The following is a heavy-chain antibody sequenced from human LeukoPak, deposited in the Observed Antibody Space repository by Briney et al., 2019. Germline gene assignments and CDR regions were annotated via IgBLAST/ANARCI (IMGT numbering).Heavy chain of an antibody. Sequence: GGSLRLSCAASGFTFSSYAMHWVRQAPGKGLEWVAVISYDGSNKYYADSVKGRFTISRDNSKNMLYLQMNSLRAEDTAVYYCARDRGYSSSWPLDYWGQGTLVTVSS. D-gene: IGHD6-13*01. V-gene: IGHV3-30*04. CDR1: GFTFSSYA. CDR3: ARDRGYSSSWPLDY. CDR2: ISYDGSNK. J-gene: IGHJ4*02.